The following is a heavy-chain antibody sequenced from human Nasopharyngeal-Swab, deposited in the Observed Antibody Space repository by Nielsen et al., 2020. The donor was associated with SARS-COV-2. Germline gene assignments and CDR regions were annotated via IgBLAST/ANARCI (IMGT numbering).Heavy chain of an antibody. J-gene: IGHJ3*01. CDR3: AKDDVVRGDAFDF. CDR1: GFTFNIYA. CDR2: INASGGST. D-gene: IGHD3-10*01. V-gene: IGHV3-23*01. Sequence: GESLKISCAASGFTFNIYAMAWVRRAPGRGLEWVSAINASGGSTYYRNSVKGRFSISRDNSKNTLFLQMNSLTVDDTALYYCAKDDVVRGDAFDFWGQGTMVTVSS.